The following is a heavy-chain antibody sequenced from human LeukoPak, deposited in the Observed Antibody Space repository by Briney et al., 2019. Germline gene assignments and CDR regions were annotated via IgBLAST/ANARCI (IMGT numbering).Heavy chain of an antibody. CDR2: ISRNSGSI. CDR3: AKDIAGSTDSTEGFDY. D-gene: IGHD3-10*01. CDR1: GFTFDDYA. V-gene: IGHV3-9*01. Sequence: GGSLRLSCAASGFTFDDYAMHWVRQAPGKGLEWVSGISRNSGSIGYADSVKGRFTISRDNAKNSLYLQMNSLRAEDTALYYCAKDIAGSTDSTEGFDYWGQGTLVTVSS. J-gene: IGHJ4*02.